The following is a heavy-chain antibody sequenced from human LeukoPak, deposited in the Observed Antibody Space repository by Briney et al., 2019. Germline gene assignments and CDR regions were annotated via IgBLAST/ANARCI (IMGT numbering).Heavy chain of an antibody. CDR1: GFTVSSNY. Sequence: GSLRLSCAASGFTVSSNYMSWIRQPPGKGLEWIGHIYYNGNTNYNLSLKSRVTISVDTSKNQFSLKLSSVTAADTAVYYCARDGYDRYDYYYGMDVWGQGTTVTVSS. J-gene: IGHJ6*02. D-gene: IGHD3-22*01. CDR3: ARDGYDRYDYYYGMDV. V-gene: IGHV4-59*02. CDR2: IYYNGNT.